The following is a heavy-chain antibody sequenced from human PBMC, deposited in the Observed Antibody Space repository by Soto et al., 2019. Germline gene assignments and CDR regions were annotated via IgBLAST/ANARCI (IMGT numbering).Heavy chain of an antibody. D-gene: IGHD1-1*01. Sequence: GGSLRVSCAASGFTFSSYSMDWVRQAPGKGLEWVSGIGDSGGTTYYADSVQGRFTVSRDNSKNTLYLQMNSLRAEDTALFYCARKRDGYNSGPSDSWGQGTLVTVS. CDR1: GFTFSSYS. CDR2: IGDSGGTT. CDR3: ARKRDGYNSGPSDS. V-gene: IGHV3-23*01. J-gene: IGHJ4*02.